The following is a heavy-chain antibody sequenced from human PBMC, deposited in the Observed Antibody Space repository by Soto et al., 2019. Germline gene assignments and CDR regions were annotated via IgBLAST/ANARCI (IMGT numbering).Heavy chain of an antibody. Sequence: ASVKGPCKASGYTFTSYYMHWVRQAPGQGLEWMGIINPSGGSTSYAQKFQGRVTMTRDISIATAYMELSSLRSDDTAIYYCARMETFGSLNWFDPWGQGTLVTVSS. J-gene: IGHJ5*02. V-gene: IGHV1-46*01. CDR3: ARMETFGSLNWFDP. D-gene: IGHD3-16*01. CDR1: GYTFTSYY. CDR2: INPSGGST.